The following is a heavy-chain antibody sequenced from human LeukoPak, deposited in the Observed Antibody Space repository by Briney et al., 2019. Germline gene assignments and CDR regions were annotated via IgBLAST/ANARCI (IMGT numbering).Heavy chain of an antibody. D-gene: IGHD2-21*01. V-gene: IGHV1-69*13. CDR2: IIPIFGTT. CDR1: GGTFSGYT. Sequence: ASVKVSCKTSGGTFSGYTITWVRQAPGQGLEWMGGIIPIFGTTNYAQKFQGRVTITADESTSTAYMELSSLRSEDTAVYYCARGWQLGGDLGDAFDIWGQGTMVTVSS. CDR3: ARGWQLGGDLGDAFDI. J-gene: IGHJ3*02.